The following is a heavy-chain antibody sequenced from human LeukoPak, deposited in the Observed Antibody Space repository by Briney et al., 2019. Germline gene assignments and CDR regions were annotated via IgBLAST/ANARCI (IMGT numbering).Heavy chain of an antibody. D-gene: IGHD2-15*01. CDR1: GGSFSGYY. J-gene: IGHJ4*02. CDR3: AREDLYYFDH. CDR2: INHSGST. V-gene: IGHV4-34*01. Sequence: SETLSLTCAVYGGSFSGYYWSWIRQPPGKGLEWIGEINHSGSTNYNPSLKSRVTISVDTSKNQFSLKLSSVTAADTAVYYCAREDLYYFDHWGQGTLVTVSS.